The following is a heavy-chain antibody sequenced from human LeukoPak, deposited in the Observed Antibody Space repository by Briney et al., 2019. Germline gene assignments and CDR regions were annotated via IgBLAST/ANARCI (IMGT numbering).Heavy chain of an antibody. Sequence: SETLSLTCTVSGGSISSSNYYWGWIRPPPGKGLEWIGNIYYSGSTYYNPSLKSRVTISVDTSKNQFSLKLSSVTAADTAVYYCARLARVVVAGGDGFDYWGQGTLVTVSS. CDR3: ARLARVVVAGGDGFDY. J-gene: IGHJ4*02. V-gene: IGHV4-39*01. CDR2: IYYSGST. D-gene: IGHD2-15*01. CDR1: GGSISSSNYY.